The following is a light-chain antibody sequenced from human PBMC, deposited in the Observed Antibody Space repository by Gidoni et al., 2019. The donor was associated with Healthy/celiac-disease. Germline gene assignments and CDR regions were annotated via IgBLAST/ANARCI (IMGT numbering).Light chain of an antibody. CDR3: QQYNRYPPT. V-gene: IGKV1-5*03. J-gene: IGKJ2*01. CDR1: QSISSW. CDR2: KAS. Sequence: DIQLTQSPSTLSASVGDRVTITCRASQSISSWLAWYQQKPGKAPKLLIYKASSLESGVPSRFSGSGSGTEFTLTISSLQPDDFATYYCQQYNRYPPTFXQXTKLEIK.